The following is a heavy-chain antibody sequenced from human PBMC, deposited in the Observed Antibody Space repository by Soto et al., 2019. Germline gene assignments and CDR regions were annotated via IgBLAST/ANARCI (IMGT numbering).Heavy chain of an antibody. CDR3: ARCDYGSGSYLFDY. CDR2: INAGNGNT. V-gene: IGHV1-3*01. Sequence: ASVKVSCKASGYTFTSYYMHWVRQAPGQGLEWMGWINAGNGNTKYSQKFQGRVTITRDTSASTAYMELSSLRSEDTAVYYCARCDYGSGSYLFDYWGQGTLVTVSS. D-gene: IGHD3-10*01. CDR1: GYTFTSYY. J-gene: IGHJ4*02.